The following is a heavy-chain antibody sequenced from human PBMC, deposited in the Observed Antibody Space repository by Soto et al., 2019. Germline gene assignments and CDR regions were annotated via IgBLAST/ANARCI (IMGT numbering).Heavy chain of an antibody. D-gene: IGHD6-19*01. J-gene: IGHJ4*02. V-gene: IGHV3-23*01. CDR2: ISGSGGST. CDR3: AKDRRGVADLDY. Sequence: EVQLLESGGGLVQPGGSLRLSCAASGFTFSSYAMSWVRQAPGRGLEWVSAISGSGGSTYYADSVKGRFTIDGDNSKNSLYLQMNSLRAEDTAVYYCAKDRRGVADLDYWGQGTLVTVSS. CDR1: GFTFSSYA.